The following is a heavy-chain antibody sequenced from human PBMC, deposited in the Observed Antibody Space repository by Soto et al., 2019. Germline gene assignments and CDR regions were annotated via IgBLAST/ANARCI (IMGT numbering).Heavy chain of an antibody. CDR1: GFTFDDYA. CDR2: ISWNSGSI. D-gene: IGHD3-3*01. CDR3: AKEITIFGVVIILGAFDI. J-gene: IGHJ3*02. V-gene: IGHV3-9*01. Sequence: EVQLVESGGGLVQPGRSLRLSCAASGFTFDDYAMHWVRQAPGKGLEWVSRISWNSGSIGYADSVKGRFTISRDNAKNSLYLQMNSLRAEDTALYYCAKEITIFGVVIILGAFDIWGQGTMVTVSS.